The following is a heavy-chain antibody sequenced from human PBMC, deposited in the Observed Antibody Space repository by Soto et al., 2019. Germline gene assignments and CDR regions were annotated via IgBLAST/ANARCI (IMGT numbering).Heavy chain of an antibody. V-gene: IGHV2-5*02. CDR1: GFSLSTSGVG. Sequence: QITLKESGPTLVKPTQTLTLTCTFSGFSLSTSGVGVAWIRQPPGKALEWLALIYWDDDKRYRPSLESRLTITKATCKSEVVLTMTNMDSVDTATYYCAYLPCSGGSCYWFSFSGMDVWGQGTTVTVSS. D-gene: IGHD2-15*01. CDR2: IYWDDDK. CDR3: AYLPCSGGSCYWFSFSGMDV. J-gene: IGHJ6*02.